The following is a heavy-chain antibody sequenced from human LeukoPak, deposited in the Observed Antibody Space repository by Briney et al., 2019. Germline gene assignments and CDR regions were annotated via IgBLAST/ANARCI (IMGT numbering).Heavy chain of an antibody. CDR2: IYYSGTT. J-gene: IGHJ4*02. CDR3: ARTSPGGYDYNY. V-gene: IGHV4-39*01. CDR1: GDSISSSSYF. D-gene: IGHD5-12*01. Sequence: SETLSLTCTVSGDSISSSSYFWGWIRQPPGKGLEWIGIIYYSGTTYYNPSLKSRVTISVATSKNQFSLKLSSVTAADTAVYYCARTSPGGYDYNYWGQGTLVTVSS.